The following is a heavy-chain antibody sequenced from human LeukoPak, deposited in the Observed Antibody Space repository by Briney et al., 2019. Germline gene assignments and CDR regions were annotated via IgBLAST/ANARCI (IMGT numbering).Heavy chain of an antibody. V-gene: IGHV3-23*01. CDR1: GFTFSSYW. CDR3: AKLQTVGASRAFDY. D-gene: IGHD1-26*01. Sequence: GGSLRLSCAASGFTFSSYWMTWVRQAPGKGLEWVSALSSGGGGTTYYADSVKGRFTISRDNSKDTLYLQMNSLRAEDTAVYYCAKLQTVGASRAFDYWGQGTLVTVSS. CDR2: LSSGGGGTT. J-gene: IGHJ4*02.